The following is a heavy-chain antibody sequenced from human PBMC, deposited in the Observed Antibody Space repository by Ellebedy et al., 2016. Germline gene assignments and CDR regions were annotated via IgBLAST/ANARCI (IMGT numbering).Heavy chain of an antibody. CDR2: IYYSGSA. CDR3: ASGFESSAYLDAFQV. CDR1: GGSISGYY. V-gene: IGHV4-59*12. J-gene: IGHJ3*01. D-gene: IGHD3-22*01. Sequence: SETLSLTCTVSGGSISGYYWSWIRQPPGMGPEWIGYIYYSGSANYNPSLKSRVTISVDTYKNQFSLKLTSVTAADTAVYYCASGFESSAYLDAFQVWGQGTMVTVSS.